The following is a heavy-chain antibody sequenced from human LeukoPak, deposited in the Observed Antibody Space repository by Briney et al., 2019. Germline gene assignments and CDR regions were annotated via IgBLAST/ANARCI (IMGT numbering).Heavy chain of an antibody. J-gene: IGHJ3*02. D-gene: IGHD3-3*01. CDR1: GYSFTSYW. CDR3: ARQERFLEWLSLGAFDI. Sequence: GESLKISCKGSGYSFTSYWIGWVRQMPGKGLEWMGIIYPGDSDTRYSPSFQGQVTISADKSISTAYLQWSSLKASDIAMYYCARQERFLEWLSLGAFDIWGQGTMVTVSS. V-gene: IGHV5-51*01. CDR2: IYPGDSDT.